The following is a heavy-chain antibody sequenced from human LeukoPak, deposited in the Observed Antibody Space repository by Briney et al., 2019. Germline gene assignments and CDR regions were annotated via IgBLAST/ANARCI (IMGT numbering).Heavy chain of an antibody. CDR1: GFTFSSYS. V-gene: IGHV3-48*02. Sequence: GGSLRLSCAASGFTFSSYSMNWVRQAPGKGLEWVSYISSSSSTIYYADSVKGRFTISRDNAKNSLYLQMNSLRDEDTAVYYCARDIRTYCGGDCYQTFDYWGQGTLVTVSS. J-gene: IGHJ4*02. CDR2: ISSSSSTI. D-gene: IGHD2-21*02. CDR3: ARDIRTYCGGDCYQTFDY.